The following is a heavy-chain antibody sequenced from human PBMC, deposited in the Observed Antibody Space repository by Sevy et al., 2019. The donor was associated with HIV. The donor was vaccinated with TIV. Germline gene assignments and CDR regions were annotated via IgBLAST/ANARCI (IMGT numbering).Heavy chain of an antibody. J-gene: IGHJ4*02. CDR3: ATAREYYYESSGYFDY. D-gene: IGHD3-22*01. V-gene: IGHV1-24*01. CDR1: GYTLNELS. Sequence: ASVKVSCKVSGYTLNELSMHWVRQAPGKGLEWMGRFDPEDGETIYEQKFQGRVTMTEDTSTDTAYMELSSLRSEDTAGYYCATAREYYYESSGYFDYWGQGTLVTVSS. CDR2: FDPEDGET.